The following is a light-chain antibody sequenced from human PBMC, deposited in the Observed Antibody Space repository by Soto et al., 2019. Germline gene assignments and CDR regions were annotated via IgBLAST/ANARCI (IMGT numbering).Light chain of an antibody. CDR1: SSDIGGYNY. CDR3: SSYTSSTPAVV. V-gene: IGLV2-14*01. J-gene: IGLJ2*01. CDR2: EVS. Sequence: QSALTQPASVSGSPGQSITISCTGTSSDIGGYNYVSWYQQHPGNAPKLMIYEVSNRPSGVSNLSSGSKSGNTASLTISGLQAEDEGDYYCSSYTSSTPAVVFGGGTKLTVL.